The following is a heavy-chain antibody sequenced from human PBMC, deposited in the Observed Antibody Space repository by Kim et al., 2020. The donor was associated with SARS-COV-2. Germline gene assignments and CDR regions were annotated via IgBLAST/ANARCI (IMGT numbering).Heavy chain of an antibody. J-gene: IGHJ6*02. Sequence: GGSLRLSCAASGFNFSSYSMNWVRQVPGKGLEWVSSISSRSGYIYYADSVKGRLTISRDNAKSSLYLQMDSLGAEDTAVYYCARDKVYHYDSGRYTYGMDVWGQGTTVTVSS. CDR2: ISSRSGYI. V-gene: IGHV3-21*01. CDR1: GFNFSSYS. CDR3: ARDKVYHYDSGRYTYGMDV. D-gene: IGHD3-10*01.